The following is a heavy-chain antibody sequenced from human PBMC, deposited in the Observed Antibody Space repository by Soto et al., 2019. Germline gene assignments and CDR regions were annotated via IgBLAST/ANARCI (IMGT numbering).Heavy chain of an antibody. CDR1: GGTFSSYA. CDR2: IIPIFGTA. D-gene: IGHD3-10*01. CDR3: VRVLDGSGSYYTDY. V-gene: IGHV1-69*01. Sequence: QVQLVQSGAEVKKPGSSVKVSCKASGGTFSSYAISWVRQAPGQGLEWMGGIIPIFGTANYAQKFQGRVTMSTDASTSTAYMELRSLRPDDTAVYYCVRVLDGSGSYYTDYLGPGTVVSACS. J-gene: IGHJ4*02.